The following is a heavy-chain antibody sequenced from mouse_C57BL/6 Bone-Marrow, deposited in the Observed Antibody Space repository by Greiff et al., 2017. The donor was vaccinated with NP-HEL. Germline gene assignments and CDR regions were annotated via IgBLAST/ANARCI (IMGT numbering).Heavy chain of an antibody. CDR1: GFTFSNYW. D-gene: IGHD4-1*02. CDR2: IRLKSDNYAT. CDR3: TGPTGTGYLDY. Sequence: EVKVEESGGGLVQPGGSMKLSCVASGFTFSNYWMNWVRQSPEKGLEWVAQIRLKSDNYATHYAESVKGRFTISRDDSKSSVYLQMNNLRAEDTGIDDCTGPTGTGYLDYWGQGTTLTVSS. J-gene: IGHJ2*01. V-gene: IGHV6-3*01.